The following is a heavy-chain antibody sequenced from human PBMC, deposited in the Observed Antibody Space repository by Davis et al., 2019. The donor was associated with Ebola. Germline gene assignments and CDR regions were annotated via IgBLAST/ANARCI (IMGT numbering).Heavy chain of an antibody. D-gene: IGHD2-15*01. CDR3: ARDRGSARGRWFDP. Sequence: AASVKVSCKASGYTFTTYHLHWVRQAPGQGLEWMGIINPSVGNTAYAQQFQGRLTMTRDTSTSTVYMELSSLRSEDTAVYYCARDRGSARGRWFDPWGQGTLVTVPP. CDR1: GYTFTTYH. J-gene: IGHJ5*02. CDR2: INPSVGNT. V-gene: IGHV1-46*01.